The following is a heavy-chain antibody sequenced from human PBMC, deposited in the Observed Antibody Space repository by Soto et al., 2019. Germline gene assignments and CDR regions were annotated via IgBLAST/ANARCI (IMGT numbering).Heavy chain of an antibody. J-gene: IGHJ4*02. CDR2: ISSSSSYI. V-gene: IGHV3-21*01. CDR3: ARDASTHHPFLQNSGYEG. D-gene: IGHD5-12*01. CDR1: GFTFSSYS. Sequence: EVQLVESGGGLVKPGGSLRLSCAASGFTFSSYSMNWVRQAPGKGLEWVSSISSSSSYIYYADSVKGRFTISRDNAKNSLYRQMNSLRAEDTAVYYCARDASTHHPFLQNSGYEGWGQGTLVTVSS.